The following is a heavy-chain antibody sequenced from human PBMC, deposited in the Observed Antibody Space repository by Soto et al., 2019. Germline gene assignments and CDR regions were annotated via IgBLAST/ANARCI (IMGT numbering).Heavy chain of an antibody. CDR2: ISYDGSNK. CDR1: GFTFSSYG. D-gene: IGHD6-19*01. V-gene: IGHV3-30*18. J-gene: IGHJ4*02. CDR3: AKGQAVAPVYYCDY. Sequence: QVQLVESGGGVVQPGRSLRLSCAASGFTFSSYGMHWVRQAPGKGLEWVAVISYDGSNKYYADSVKGRFTISRDNSKNTLYLQMNSLRAEDTAVYYCAKGQAVAPVYYCDYWGQGTLVTVSS.